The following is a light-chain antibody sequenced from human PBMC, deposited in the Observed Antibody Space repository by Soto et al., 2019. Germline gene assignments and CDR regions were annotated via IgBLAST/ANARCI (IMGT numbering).Light chain of an antibody. CDR2: SAS. CDR1: QGISNF. J-gene: IGKJ4*01. Sequence: DIQMTQSPSSLSASVGDRVTITCRASQGISNFLAWYQQRPGEVPQLLIYSASTLQSGVPSRFSGSGSGTDFTLTISSLQPEDVATSFCQKYNSAPPLTFGGGTKVEIK. V-gene: IGKV1-27*01. CDR3: QKYNSAPPLT.